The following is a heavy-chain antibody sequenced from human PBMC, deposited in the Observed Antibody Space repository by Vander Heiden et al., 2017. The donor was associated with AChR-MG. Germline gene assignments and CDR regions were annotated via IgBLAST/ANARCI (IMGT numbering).Heavy chain of an antibody. CDR3: AKGTTSWYFVSLYYKGMDV. Sequence: QLHLVESGGGLVQPGRSLRLSCAPSGFPFSSFGLHGVRQVPGKGLEWVAIISYDGSKKYYADSVQGRFTVSRDNSKNTLNLQMNSLRPEDTAVYYCAKGTTSWYFVSLYYKGMDVWGQGTPVTVSS. V-gene: IGHV3-30*18. CDR2: ISYDGSKK. D-gene: IGHD6-13*01. CDR1: GFPFSSFG. J-gene: IGHJ6*02.